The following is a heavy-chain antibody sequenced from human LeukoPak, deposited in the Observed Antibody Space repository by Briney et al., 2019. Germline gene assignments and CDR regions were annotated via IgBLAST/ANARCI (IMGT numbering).Heavy chain of an antibody. V-gene: IGHV5-51*01. Sequence: PGGSLEISFKGYGFQFTNFWIGWVRPVPGKGLEWMGTVYPDESDPIYSPSFQGQVTISADKSSSTADLQWSSLKASDTAMYYCATLDVYNYVALWGQGSLVTVSS. CDR3: ATLDVYNYVAL. D-gene: IGHD5-24*01. J-gene: IGHJ4*02. CDR2: VYPDESDP. CDR1: GFQFTNFW.